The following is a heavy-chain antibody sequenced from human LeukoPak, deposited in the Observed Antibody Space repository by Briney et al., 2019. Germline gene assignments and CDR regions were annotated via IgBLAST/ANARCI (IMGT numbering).Heavy chain of an antibody. D-gene: IGHD3-22*01. CDR3: ARWARVGDSSGYSAFDI. Sequence: GASVKVSCKASGGTFSSYAISWVRQAPGQGLEWMGGIIPIFGTANYAQKFQGRVTITADKSTSTAYMELSSLRSEDTAVYYCARWARVGDSSGYSAFDIWGQGTMVTVSS. J-gene: IGHJ3*02. V-gene: IGHV1-69*06. CDR1: GGTFSSYA. CDR2: IIPIFGTA.